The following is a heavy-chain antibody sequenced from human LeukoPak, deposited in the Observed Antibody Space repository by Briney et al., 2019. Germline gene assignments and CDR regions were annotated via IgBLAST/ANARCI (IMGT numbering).Heavy chain of an antibody. Sequence: SETLSLTCTVSGYSISSGYYWGWIRQPPGKGLEWIGNIYYSGSTHYNTSLKSRVTMSVDTSKNQFSLKLTSVTAADTAVYYCARVAAGKGYPFDYWGQGTLVTVSS. CDR2: IYYSGST. V-gene: IGHV4-38-2*02. CDR3: ARVAAGKGYPFDY. D-gene: IGHD6-13*01. CDR1: GYSISSGYY. J-gene: IGHJ4*02.